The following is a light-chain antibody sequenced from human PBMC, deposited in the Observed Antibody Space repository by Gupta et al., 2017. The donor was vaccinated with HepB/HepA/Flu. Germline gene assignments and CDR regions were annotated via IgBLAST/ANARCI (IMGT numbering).Light chain of an antibody. CDR1: SPNVGRNN. V-gene: IGLV1-44*01. Sequence: QSLLTQSTSVSGNPGQRVTISCSGSSPNVGRNNVNWYQQLPGTAPNLLIYYNDERPSGVPDRISGSKSGTSASLAISGLQSEDEADYYCAAWDTSLNVVVFGGGTKLTVL. CDR3: AAWDTSLNVVV. J-gene: IGLJ2*01. CDR2: YND.